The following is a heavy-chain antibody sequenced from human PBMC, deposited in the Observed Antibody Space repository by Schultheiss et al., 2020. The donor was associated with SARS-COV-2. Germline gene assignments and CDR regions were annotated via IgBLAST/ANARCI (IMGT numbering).Heavy chain of an antibody. J-gene: IGHJ4*02. D-gene: IGHD3-22*01. CDR2: IYYSGST. CDR3: ARGGWVVVHYFDY. CDR1: GGSISSGGYY. Sequence: TLSLTCTVSGGSISSGGYYWSWIRQHPGKGLEWIGYIYYSGSTYYNPSLKSRVTISVDTSKNQFSLKLSSVTAADTAVYYCARGGWVVVHYFDYWGQGTLVTVSS. V-gene: IGHV4-31*03.